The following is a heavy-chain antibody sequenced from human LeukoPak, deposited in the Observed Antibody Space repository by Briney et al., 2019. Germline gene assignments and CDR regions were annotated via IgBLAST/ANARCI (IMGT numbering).Heavy chain of an antibody. CDR1: GFTFSSFS. J-gene: IGHJ6*02. CDR2: ISSSSLYI. V-gene: IGHV3-21*04. Sequence: PGGSLRLSCAASGFTFSSFSMNWVRQAPGKGLEWVSSISSSSLYIYYADSVKGRFTISRDNAKNSLYLQMNSLRAEDTAVYYCAKAGPTTVVVPTKYYGMDVWGQGTTVTVSS. CDR3: AKAGPTTVVVPTKYYGMDV. D-gene: IGHD4-23*01.